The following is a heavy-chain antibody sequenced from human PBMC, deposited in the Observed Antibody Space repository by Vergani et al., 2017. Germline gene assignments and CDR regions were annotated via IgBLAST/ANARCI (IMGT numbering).Heavy chain of an antibody. CDR1: GGSLSSYY. J-gene: IGHJ6*02. Sequence: QVQLQESGPGLVKPSETLSLTCTVSGGSLSSYYWSWIRQPPGKGLEWIGYIYYSGSTNYNPSLKSRVTISVDTSKNQFSLKLSSVTAADTAVYYCASSSGGRYYYGMDVWGQGTTVTVSS. CDR3: ASSSGGRYYYGMDV. CDR2: IYYSGST. V-gene: IGHV4-59*08. D-gene: IGHD2-15*01.